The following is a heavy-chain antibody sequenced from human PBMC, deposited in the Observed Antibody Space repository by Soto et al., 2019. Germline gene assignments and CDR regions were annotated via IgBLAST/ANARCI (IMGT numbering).Heavy chain of an antibody. Sequence: EVQLLESGGGLVQPGGSLRLSCAASGFSFRNYAMSWVRQAPGKGLGWISTLTGSRSNIYYADSVKGRFAISRDNSRNTLYLQMNSLTAEDTAVYYCANGRATYGLLTHDYWGQGTLVTVSS. CDR3: ANGRATYGLLTHDY. CDR2: LTGSRSNI. V-gene: IGHV3-23*01. CDR1: GFSFRNYA. J-gene: IGHJ4*02. D-gene: IGHD3-10*01.